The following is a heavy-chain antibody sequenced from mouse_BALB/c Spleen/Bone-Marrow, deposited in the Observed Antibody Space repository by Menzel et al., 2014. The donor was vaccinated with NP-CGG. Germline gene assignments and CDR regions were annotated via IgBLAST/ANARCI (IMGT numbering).Heavy chain of an antibody. D-gene: IGHD1-1*01. Sequence: SGPELVKPGASVKISCKASGYSFTGYFMNWVKQSHGKSLEWIGRINPYNGDTFYNQKFKGKATLTVDKSSSTAHMELLSLTSEDSAVYYRGGVTTVVAKNYYYAMDYWGQGTSVTVSS. V-gene: IGHV1-37*01. J-gene: IGHJ4*01. CDR3: GGVTTVVAKNYYYAMDY. CDR2: INPYNGDT. CDR1: GYSFTGYF.